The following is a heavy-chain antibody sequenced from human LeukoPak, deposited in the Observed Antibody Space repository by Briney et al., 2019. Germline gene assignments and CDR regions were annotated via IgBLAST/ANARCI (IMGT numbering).Heavy chain of an antibody. J-gene: IGHJ6*03. V-gene: IGHV4-59*01. CDR1: GGSISSYY. Sequence: PSETLSLTCTVSGGSISSYYWSWIRQPPGKGLEWIGYIYYSGSTNYNPSLKSRVTISVDTSKNQFSLKLSSVTAADTAVYYCARGERYFDWLLPDYYYYYMDVWGKGTTVTVSS. CDR2: IYYSGST. D-gene: IGHD3-9*01. CDR3: ARGERYFDWLLPDYYYYYMDV.